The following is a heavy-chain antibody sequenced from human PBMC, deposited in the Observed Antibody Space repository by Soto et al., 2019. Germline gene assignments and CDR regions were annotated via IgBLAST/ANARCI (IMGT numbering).Heavy chain of an antibody. CDR2: INAGNGNT. V-gene: IGHV1-3*01. CDR1: RYTFTSYA. D-gene: IGHD6-25*01. Sequence: ASVKVSCKASRYTFTSYAMHWVRQAPGQRLEWMGWINAGNGNTKYSQKFQGRVTITRDTSASTAYMELSSLRSEATAVYYCARERKGTTNSGAFDIWGQGTMVTVSS. J-gene: IGHJ3*02. CDR3: ARERKGTTNSGAFDI.